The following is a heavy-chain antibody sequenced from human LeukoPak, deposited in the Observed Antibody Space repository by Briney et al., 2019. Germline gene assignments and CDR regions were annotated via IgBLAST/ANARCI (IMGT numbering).Heavy chain of an antibody. J-gene: IGHJ4*02. CDR3: ARRREQWLWASYYFDY. CDR1: GGSISSSSYY. Sequence: PSETLSLTCTVSGGSISSSSYYWGWIRQPPGKGLEWIGSIYYSGSTYYNPSLKSRVTISVDTSKNQFSLELSSVTAADTAVYYCARRREQWLWASYYFDYWGQGTLVTVSS. D-gene: IGHD6-19*01. CDR2: IYYSGST. V-gene: IGHV4-39*01.